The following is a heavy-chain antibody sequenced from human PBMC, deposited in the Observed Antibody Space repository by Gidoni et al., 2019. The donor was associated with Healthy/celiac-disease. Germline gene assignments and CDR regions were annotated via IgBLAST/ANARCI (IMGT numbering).Heavy chain of an antibody. V-gene: IGHV4-39*01. D-gene: IGHD1-20*01. CDR1: GGSISSSSYY. J-gene: IGHJ3*02. Sequence: QLQLQESGPGLVKPSETLSLTCTVSGGSISSSSYYWGWIRQPPGKGLEWIGSIYYSGSTYYNPSLKSRVTISVDTSKNQFSLKLSSVTAADTAVYYCAHIIRAEAFDIWGQGTMVTVSS. CDR2: IYYSGST. CDR3: AHIIRAEAFDI.